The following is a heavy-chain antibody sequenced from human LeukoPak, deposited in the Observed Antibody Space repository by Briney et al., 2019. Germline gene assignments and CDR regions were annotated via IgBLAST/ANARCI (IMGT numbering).Heavy chain of an antibody. CDR2: ISGSGGST. J-gene: IGHJ6*02. CDR3: ARDHQVGLPLAGVYYYGMDV. V-gene: IGHV3-23*01. Sequence: GGSLRLSCAASGFTFGSDSMNWVRQAPGKGLEWVPAISGSGGSTYYADSVKGRFTISRDNSKNTLYLQMNSLRAEDTAVYYCARDHQVGLPLAGVYYYGMDVWGQGTTVTVSS. D-gene: IGHD2-15*01. CDR1: GFTFGSDS.